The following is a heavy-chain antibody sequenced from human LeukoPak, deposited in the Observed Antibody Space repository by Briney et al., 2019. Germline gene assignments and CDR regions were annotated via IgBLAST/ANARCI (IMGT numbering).Heavy chain of an antibody. CDR1: GGTFSSYA. CDR2: IIPIFGTA. D-gene: IGHD1-26*01. Sequence: GSSVKVPCKASGGTFSSYAISWVRQAPGQGLGWMGGIIPIFGTANYAQKFQGRVTITADKSTSTAYMELSSLRSEDTAVYYCARGSPKGLYGMDVWGQGTTVTVSS. V-gene: IGHV1-69*06. J-gene: IGHJ6*02. CDR3: ARGSPKGLYGMDV.